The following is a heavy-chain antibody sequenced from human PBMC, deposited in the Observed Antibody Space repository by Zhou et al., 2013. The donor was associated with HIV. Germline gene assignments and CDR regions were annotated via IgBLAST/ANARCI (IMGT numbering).Heavy chain of an antibody. D-gene: IGHD2-8*01. CDR2: IIPIFGTT. Sequence: QVQLVQSGAEVKKPGSSVKVSCKASGGTFNNYAFSWVRQAPGQRLEWMGGIIPIFGTTNYAQNFQGRVTITTDEGTSTAYMELRSLRSEDTAVYYCARGPYYSNTNGGRLDIWGQGTMVTVSS. CDR3: ARGPYYSNTNGGRLDI. J-gene: IGHJ3*02. CDR1: GGTFNNYA. V-gene: IGHV1-69*05.